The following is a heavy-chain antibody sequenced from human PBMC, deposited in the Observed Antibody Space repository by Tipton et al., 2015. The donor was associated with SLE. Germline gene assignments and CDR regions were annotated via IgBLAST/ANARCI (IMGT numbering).Heavy chain of an antibody. CDR3: AKERVSGWYYFDY. V-gene: IGHV3-30*04. Sequence: SLRLSCAASGFTFSSYAMHWVRQAPGKGLEWVAVISYDGSNKYYADSVKGRFTISRDNSKNTLYLQMNSLRAEDTAVYYCAKERVSGWYYFDYWGQGTLVTVSS. D-gene: IGHD6-19*01. CDR2: ISYDGSNK. J-gene: IGHJ4*02. CDR1: GFTFSSYA.